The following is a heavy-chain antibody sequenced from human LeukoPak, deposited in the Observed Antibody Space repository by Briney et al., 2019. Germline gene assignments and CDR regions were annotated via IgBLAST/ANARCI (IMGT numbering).Heavy chain of an antibody. J-gene: IGHJ4*02. CDR3: AASPDYYDSSGYSYCFDY. D-gene: IGHD3-22*01. CDR1: GFTFTSSA. V-gene: IGHV1-58*01. Sequence: TSVKVSCKASGFTFTSSAVQWVRQARGQRLEWIGWIVVGSGNTNYAQKFQERVTITRDMSTSTAYMELSSLRSEDTAVYYCAASPDYYDSSGYSYCFDYWGQGTLVTVSS. CDR2: IVVGSGNT.